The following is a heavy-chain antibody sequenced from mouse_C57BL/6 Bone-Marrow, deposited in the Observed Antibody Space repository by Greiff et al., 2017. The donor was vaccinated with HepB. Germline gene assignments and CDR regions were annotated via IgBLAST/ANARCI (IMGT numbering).Heavy chain of an antibody. D-gene: IGHD1-1*01. CDR2: ISDGGSYT. V-gene: IGHV5-4*01. J-gene: IGHJ3*01. Sequence: EVQGVESGGGLVKPGGSLKLSCAASGFTFSSYAMSWVRQTPEKRLEWVATISDGGSYTYYPDNVKGRFTISRDNAKNNLYLQMSHLKSEDTAMYYCARDYGSSPFAYWGQGTLVTVSA. CDR1: GFTFSSYA. CDR3: ARDYGSSPFAY.